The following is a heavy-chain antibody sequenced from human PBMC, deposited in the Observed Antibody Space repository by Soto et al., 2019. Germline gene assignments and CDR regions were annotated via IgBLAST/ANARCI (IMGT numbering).Heavy chain of an antibody. Sequence: GGSLRLSCAASGFTFTRYSMNWVRQAPGKGLERVSSISSTTNYIYYGDSMKGRFTISRDNAKNTLYLQMNSLRAEDTAVYYCTSDTFGARDSWGQGTLVTVSS. CDR2: ISSTTNYI. J-gene: IGHJ4*02. D-gene: IGHD2-15*01. CDR3: TSDTFGARDS. V-gene: IGHV3-21*01. CDR1: GFTFTRYS.